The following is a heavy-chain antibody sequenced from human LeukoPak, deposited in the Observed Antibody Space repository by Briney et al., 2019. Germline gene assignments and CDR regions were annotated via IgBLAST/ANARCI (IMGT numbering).Heavy chain of an antibody. D-gene: IGHD5-12*01. V-gene: IGHV3-30*03. Sequence: PGRSLRLSCAASGFTFSTYGMHWVRQAPGKGLEWVAVRSNDGSNKLYGDSVKGRFTISRDNSKNTLYLQMNSLRAEDTAVYYCARSDVDMAAWGQGTLVTVSS. CDR2: RSNDGSNK. CDR1: GFTFSTYG. J-gene: IGHJ5*02. CDR3: ARSDVDMAA.